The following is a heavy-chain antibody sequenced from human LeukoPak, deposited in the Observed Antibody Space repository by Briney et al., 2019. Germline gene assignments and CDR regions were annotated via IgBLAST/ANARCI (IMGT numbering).Heavy chain of an antibody. Sequence: RPSETLSLTCAVYGGSFSGYYWSWIRQPPGKGLEWIGETNHSGSTNYNPSLKSRVTISVDTSKNQFSLKLSSVTAADTAVYYCARAQDSPAAGGTAVDYYFDYWGQGTLVTVSS. J-gene: IGHJ4*02. D-gene: IGHD6-13*01. CDR1: GGSFSGYY. V-gene: IGHV4-34*01. CDR3: ARAQDSPAAGGTAVDYYFDY. CDR2: TNHSGST.